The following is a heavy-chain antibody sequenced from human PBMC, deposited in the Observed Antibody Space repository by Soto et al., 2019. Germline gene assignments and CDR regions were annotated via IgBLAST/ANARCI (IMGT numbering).Heavy chain of an antibody. CDR1: GFSLNTLGMG. CDR2: IYWDNDK. CDR3: ARRSYYDNSGYPREFDF. J-gene: IGHJ4*02. D-gene: IGHD3-22*01. Sequence: SGPTLVNPTQTLTLTCIFSGFSLNTLGMGVGWIRQPPGKALEWLAVIYWDNDKRYSPSPKSRLSITKDTSKNQVVLTMTNMDPVDTATYFCARRSYYDNSGYPREFDFWGQGTLVTVSS. V-gene: IGHV2-5*02.